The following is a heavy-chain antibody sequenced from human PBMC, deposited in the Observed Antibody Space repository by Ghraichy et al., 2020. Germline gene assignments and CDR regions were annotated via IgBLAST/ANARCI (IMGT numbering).Heavy chain of an antibody. CDR3: ARGTGSGSWAVDY. D-gene: IGHD6-13*01. CDR2: ISYDGTNK. Sequence: GGSLRLPCAASGFTFSTYSMHWVRQAPGKGLEWVAVISYDGTNKNYADSVKGRFTISRDNSKNTLYLQMDSLRVDDTAVYYCARGTGSGSWAVDYWGQGTLVTVSS. V-gene: IGHV3-30-3*01. J-gene: IGHJ4*02. CDR1: GFTFSTYS.